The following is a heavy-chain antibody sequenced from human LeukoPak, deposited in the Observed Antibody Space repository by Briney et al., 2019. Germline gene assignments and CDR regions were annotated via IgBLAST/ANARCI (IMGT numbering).Heavy chain of an antibody. J-gene: IGHJ4*02. V-gene: IGHV3-7*01. Sequence: PGGSLRLSCAASGFTFSSYSMNWVRQAPGKGLEWVANIKQDGSEKYYVDSVKGRFTISRDNSKNTLYLQMNSLRAEDTAVYYCAKDPGPYCSGGSCYPGYWGQGTLVTVSS. CDR2: IKQDGSEK. CDR1: GFTFSSYS. D-gene: IGHD2-15*01. CDR3: AKDPGPYCSGGSCYPGY.